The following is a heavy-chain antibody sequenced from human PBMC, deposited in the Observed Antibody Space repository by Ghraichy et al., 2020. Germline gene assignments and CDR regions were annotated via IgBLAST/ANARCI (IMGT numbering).Heavy chain of an antibody. J-gene: IGHJ4*02. D-gene: IGHD2-15*01. CDR1: GFTLNDYT. CDR3: VKGPCSVDNCYVDH. CDR2: ISSFGGGT. Sequence: GESLNISCSASGFTLNDYTMHWVRQAPGKGLEYVSAISSFGGGTYYVDSVRGRFTISRDSSKNTLYLQMSSLRAEDTAVYYCVKGPCSVDNCYVDHWGQGTLVTVSS. V-gene: IGHV3-64D*09.